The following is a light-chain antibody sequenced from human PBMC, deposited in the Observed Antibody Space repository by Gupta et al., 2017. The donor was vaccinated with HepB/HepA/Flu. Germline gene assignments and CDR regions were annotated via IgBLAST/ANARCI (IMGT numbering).Light chain of an antibody. V-gene: IGLV2-11*01. Sequence: QSALTQPRSVSGSPGQSVTISCTGSSSDVGGYDYVSWYQHYPGKAPKLLIHDVSRRPSGVPDRFSGSKSGNTASLTISGLQAEDEADYYCCSFAGSYTYVFGIGTKVTVL. CDR1: SSDVGGYDY. CDR3: CSFAGSYTYV. CDR2: DVS. J-gene: IGLJ1*01.